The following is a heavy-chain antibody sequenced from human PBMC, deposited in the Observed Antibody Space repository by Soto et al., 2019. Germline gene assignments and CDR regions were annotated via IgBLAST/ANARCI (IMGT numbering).Heavy chain of an antibody. D-gene: IGHD6-13*01. CDR2: IGTAGDT. J-gene: IGHJ6*03. CDR3: ARGIAGRYYYYYYMDV. V-gene: IGHV3-13*01. Sequence: GGSLRLSCAASGFTFSSYDMHWVRQATGKGLEWVSAIGTAGDTYYPGSVKGRFTISRENAKNSLYLQMNSLRAGDTAVYYCARGIAGRYYYYYYMDVWGKGTTVTVS. CDR1: GFTFSSYD.